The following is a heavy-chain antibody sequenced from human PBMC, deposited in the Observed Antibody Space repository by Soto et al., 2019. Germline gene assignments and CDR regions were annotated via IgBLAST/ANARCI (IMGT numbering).Heavy chain of an antibody. CDR1: GLTFSSYS. Sequence: PGGSLRLSCAASGLTFSSYSMNWVRQAPGKGLEWVSSISSSSSYIYYADSVKGRFTISRDNAKNSLYLQMNSLRAEDTAVYYCARDGAYDYVCGSYRYSPRGYYYYYGMDVWGQGTTVTVSS. CDR2: ISSSSSYI. V-gene: IGHV3-21*01. J-gene: IGHJ6*02. D-gene: IGHD3-16*02. CDR3: ARDGAYDYVCGSYRYSPRGYYYYYGMDV.